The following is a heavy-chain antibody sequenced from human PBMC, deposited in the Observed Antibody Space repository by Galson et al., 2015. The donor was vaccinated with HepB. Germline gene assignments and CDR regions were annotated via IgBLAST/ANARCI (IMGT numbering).Heavy chain of an antibody. J-gene: IGHJ6*02. CDR2: INPNSGVT. CDR1: GYAFTDCY. CDR3: ARDESSSSSQVSYYGMDV. D-gene: IGHD6-6*01. V-gene: IGHV1-2*02. Sequence: SVKVSCKASGYAFTDCYMHWVRRAPGQGLEWMGWINPNSGVTDYAQKFQGRVTMTRDPSINTVYMELSRLRSDDTAVYYCARDESSSSSQVSYYGMDVWGQGTTVTVSS.